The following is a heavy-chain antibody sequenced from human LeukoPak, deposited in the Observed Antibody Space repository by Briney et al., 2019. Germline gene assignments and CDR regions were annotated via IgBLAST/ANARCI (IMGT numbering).Heavy chain of an antibody. J-gene: IGHJ4*02. V-gene: IGHV3-48*04. Sequence: GGSLRLSCAASGFTFSSYTMNWVRQAPGKGLEWVSYISSSSSTIYYADSVKGRFTISRDNAKNSLYLQMNSLRAEDTAVYYCARPKGPGIAATPSREWGQGTLVTVSS. CDR2: ISSSSSTI. D-gene: IGHD6-13*01. CDR3: ARPKGPGIAATPSRE. CDR1: GFTFSSYT.